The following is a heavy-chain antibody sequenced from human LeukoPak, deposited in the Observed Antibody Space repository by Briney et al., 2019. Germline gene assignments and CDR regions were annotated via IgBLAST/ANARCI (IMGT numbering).Heavy chain of an antibody. CDR1: GFTFSSYS. Sequence: PGGSLRFSCAASGFTFSSYSMNWVRQAPGKGLEWVSSISSSSSYIYYADSVKGRFTISRDNAKNSLYLQMNSLRAEDTAVYYCARDLEYCSTTRCSHGAFDIWGQGTVVTVSS. D-gene: IGHD2-2*01. CDR2: ISSSSSYI. V-gene: IGHV3-21*04. J-gene: IGHJ3*02. CDR3: ARDLEYCSTTRCSHGAFDI.